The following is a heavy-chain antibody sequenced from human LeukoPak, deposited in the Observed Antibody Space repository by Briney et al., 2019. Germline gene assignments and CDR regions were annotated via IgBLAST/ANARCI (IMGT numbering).Heavy chain of an antibody. Sequence: ASVKVSCKASGYTFTSYGISWVRQAPGPGLEWMGWISAYNGNTNYAQKLQGRVTMTTDTSTSTAYMELRSLRSDDTAVYYCARDDALVATGSFDYWGQGTLVTVSS. CDR2: ISAYNGNT. CDR1: GYTFTSYG. D-gene: IGHD5-12*01. J-gene: IGHJ4*02. CDR3: ARDDALVATGSFDY. V-gene: IGHV1-18*01.